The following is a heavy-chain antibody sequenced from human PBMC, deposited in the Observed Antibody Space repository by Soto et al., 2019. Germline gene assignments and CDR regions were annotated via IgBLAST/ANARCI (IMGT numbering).Heavy chain of an antibody. D-gene: IGHD2-15*01. CDR1: GFNFSRNG. CDR2: IWSDGSKE. V-gene: IGHV3-33*01. J-gene: IGHJ6*02. Sequence: QAQLVESGGGVVQPGRSLRLSCAASGFNFSRNGVHWVRQAPGRGLEWVAVIWSDGSKEYYADSVKGRFTISRDNPKNTVFLQMNSLRRGDTAVYYCARDQVWPANGLDVWGQGTTVIVSS. CDR3: ARDQVWPANGLDV.